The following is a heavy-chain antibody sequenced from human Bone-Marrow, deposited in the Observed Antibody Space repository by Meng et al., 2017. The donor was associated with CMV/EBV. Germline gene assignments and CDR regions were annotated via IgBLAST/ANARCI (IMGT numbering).Heavy chain of an antibody. J-gene: IGHJ3*01. V-gene: IGHV4-59*01. CDR2: IYYSGST. D-gene: IGHD2/OR15-2a*01. CDR3: ARASGYYINAFDL. CDR1: GGSISSYY. Sequence: ESLKISCTVSGGSISSYYWSWIRQPPGKGLEWIGYIYYSGSTNYNPSLKSRVTISVDTSKNQFSLKLSSVTAADTAVYYCARASGYYINAFDLWGQGIMVTVSS.